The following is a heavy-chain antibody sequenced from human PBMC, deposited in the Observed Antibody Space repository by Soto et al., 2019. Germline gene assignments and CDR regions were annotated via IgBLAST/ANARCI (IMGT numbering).Heavy chain of an antibody. J-gene: IGHJ4*02. V-gene: IGHV3-23*01. CDR1: GFTFNSYA. CDR2: IIGSGGST. Sequence: GGSLRLSCAASGFTFNSYAMSWVRQAPGKGLEWVSTIIGSGGSTYYADSVKGRFSVSRDNSKNTLYLQMNSLRAEDTAVYYCAKDRNYYDSSCYDYWGQGTLVTVSS. CDR3: AKDRNYYDSSCYDY. D-gene: IGHD3-22*01.